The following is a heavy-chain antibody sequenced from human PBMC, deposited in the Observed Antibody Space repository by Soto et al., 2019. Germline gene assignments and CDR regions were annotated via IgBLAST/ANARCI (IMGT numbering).Heavy chain of an antibody. J-gene: IGHJ4*02. V-gene: IGHV4-59*01. CDR2: IYYSGTT. Sequence: SETQCLTCNVSGGSMSNFDGNWIRQPPGKGLEWIGYIYYSGTTNYNPSLKSRVTISIDTSKNQVSLNLTSVTSADTAVYYCARDQDLGYWGQGTLVTVSS. CDR3: ARDQDLGY. D-gene: IGHD3-10*01. CDR1: GGSMSNFD.